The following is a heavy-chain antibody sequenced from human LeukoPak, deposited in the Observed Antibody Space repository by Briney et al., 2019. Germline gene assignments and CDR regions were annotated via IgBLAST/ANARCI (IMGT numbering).Heavy chain of an antibody. CDR3: AKDSLHEGGYDSSGYTY. CDR1: GFTFSSYA. CDR2: ISGSGGST. J-gene: IGHJ4*02. Sequence: GRSLRLSCAASGFTFSSYAMSWVRQAPGKGLEWVSAISGSGGSTYYADSVKGRFTISRDNSKNTLYLQMNSLRAEDTAVYYCAKDSLHEGGYDSSGYTYWGQGTLVTVSS. V-gene: IGHV3-23*01. D-gene: IGHD3-22*01.